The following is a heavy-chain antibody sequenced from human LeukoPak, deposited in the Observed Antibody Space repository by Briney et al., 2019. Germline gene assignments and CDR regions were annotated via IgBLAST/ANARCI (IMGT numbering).Heavy chain of an antibody. CDR1: GYTFTSYY. J-gene: IGHJ5*02. V-gene: IGHV1-46*01. CDR3: AREAIVRFLDQGWFDP. CDR2: INPSGGST. Sequence: ASVKVSCKASGYTFTSYYMHWVRQAPGQGLEWMGIINPSGGSTSYAQKFQGRVTMTRDTSISTAYMELSRLRSDDTAVYYCAREAIVRFLDQGWFDPWSQGTLVTVSS. D-gene: IGHD3-3*01.